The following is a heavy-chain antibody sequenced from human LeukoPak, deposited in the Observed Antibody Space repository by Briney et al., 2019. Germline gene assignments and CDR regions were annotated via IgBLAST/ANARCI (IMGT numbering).Heavy chain of an antibody. V-gene: IGHV3-30*04. J-gene: IGHJ3*02. Sequence: GGSLRLSCAASGFTFSSYAMHWVRQAPGKGLEWVAVISYDGSNKYYADSVKGRFTISRDNSKNTLYLQMNSLRAEDTAVYYCAKDSGYSSSWYAFDIWGQGTMVTVSS. CDR2: ISYDGSNK. CDR1: GFTFSSYA. D-gene: IGHD6-13*01. CDR3: AKDSGYSSSWYAFDI.